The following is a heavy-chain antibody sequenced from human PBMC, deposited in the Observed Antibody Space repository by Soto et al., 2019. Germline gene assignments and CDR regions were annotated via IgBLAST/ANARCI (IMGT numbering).Heavy chain of an antibody. CDR3: ARENNWNLDY. CDR2: IYYSGST. Sequence: SETLSLTCTVSGGSISSGGYYWSWIRQHPGKGLEWIGYIYYSGSTYYNPSLKSRVTISVDTSKNQFSLKLSSVTAADTAVYYCARENNWNLDYWGQGTLVTVSS. V-gene: IGHV4-31*03. J-gene: IGHJ4*02. D-gene: IGHD1-1*01. CDR1: GGSISSGGYY.